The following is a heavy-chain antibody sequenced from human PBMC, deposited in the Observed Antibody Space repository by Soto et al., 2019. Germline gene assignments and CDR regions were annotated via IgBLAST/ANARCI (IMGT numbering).Heavy chain of an antibody. CDR2: TYYTSTWYN. Sequence: PSQTLSLTCAISGDSVSRNSVAWDWIRQSPSRGLEWLGRTYYTSTWYNDYAVPVKSRITIKPDTSKNQVSLQLNSVTPEDTAVYYCAREFRNAFDFWGQGTMV. V-gene: IGHV6-1*01. J-gene: IGHJ3*01. CDR1: GDSVSRNSVA. CDR3: AREFRNAFDF.